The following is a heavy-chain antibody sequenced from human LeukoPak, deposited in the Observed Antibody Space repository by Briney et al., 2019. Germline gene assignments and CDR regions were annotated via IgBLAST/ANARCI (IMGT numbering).Heavy chain of an antibody. D-gene: IGHD1-26*01. CDR2: ISGSGGST. CDR1: GFTFSSYA. J-gene: IGHJ4*02. Sequence: PGGSLRLSCAASGFTFSSYAMSWVRQAPGKGLEWVSAISGSGGSTYYADSVKGRFTISRDNSKNTLYLQMNNLRAEDTAVYYCAKRYSGVYWLYFDYWGQGTLVTVSS. V-gene: IGHV3-23*01. CDR3: AKRYSGVYWLYFDY.